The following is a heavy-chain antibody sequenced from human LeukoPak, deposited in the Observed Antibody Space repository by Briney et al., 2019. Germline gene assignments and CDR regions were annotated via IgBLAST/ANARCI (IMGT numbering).Heavy chain of an antibody. Sequence: SQTLSLTCAISGDTVSINSAAWNWIRQSPSRGLEWLGRTYQRSKWYNDYAVSAKSRITINPDISKNQFSLQLNSVTPEDTAVYYCARSPSPYSSGWYFDYWGQGTPVTVSS. D-gene: IGHD6-19*01. CDR2: TYQRSKWYN. V-gene: IGHV6-1*01. CDR3: ARSPSPYSSGWYFDY. CDR1: GDTVSINSAA. J-gene: IGHJ4*02.